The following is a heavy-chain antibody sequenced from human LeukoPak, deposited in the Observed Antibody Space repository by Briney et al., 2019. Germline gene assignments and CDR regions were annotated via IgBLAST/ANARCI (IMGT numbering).Heavy chain of an antibody. CDR3: ARDRPTGASRLFVVQ. D-gene: IGHD3-3*01. Sequence: GGSLRLSCAASGFTFSSYSMTWVRQAPGKGLEWVSSMSSGSRYIYYADSVRGRFTISRYNAKNSLYLLMNSLRAEDTAVYYCARDRPTGASRLFVVQWGQGTLVTVSS. V-gene: IGHV3-21*01. J-gene: IGHJ4*02. CDR2: MSSGSRYI. CDR1: GFTFSSYS.